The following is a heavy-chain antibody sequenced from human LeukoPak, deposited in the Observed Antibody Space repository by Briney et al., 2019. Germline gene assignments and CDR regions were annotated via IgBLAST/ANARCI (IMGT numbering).Heavy chain of an antibody. V-gene: IGHV1-69*13. D-gene: IGHD2-2*02. Sequence: SVKVSCKASGGTFSSYAISWVRQAPGQGLEWMGGIIPIFGTANYAQKFQGRVTITADESTSTAYVELSSLRSEDTAVYYCARGSDCSSTSCYITNWFDPWGQGTLVTVSS. J-gene: IGHJ5*02. CDR2: IIPIFGTA. CDR1: GGTFSSYA. CDR3: ARGSDCSSTSCYITNWFDP.